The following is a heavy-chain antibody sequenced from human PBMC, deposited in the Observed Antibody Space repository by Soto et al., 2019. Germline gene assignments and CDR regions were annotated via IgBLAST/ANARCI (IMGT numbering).Heavy chain of an antibody. V-gene: IGHV3-30*03. CDR2: ISYDGSNK. CDR1: GFTFSSYG. J-gene: IGHJ4*02. CDR3: ARVVGYSYGLYYFDY. D-gene: IGHD5-18*01. Sequence: PGGSLRLSCAASGFTFSSYGMHWVRQAPGKGLEWVAVISYDGSNKYYADSVKGRFTISRDNSKNTLYLQMNSLRAEDTAVYYCARVVGYSYGLYYFDYWGQGTLVTVSS.